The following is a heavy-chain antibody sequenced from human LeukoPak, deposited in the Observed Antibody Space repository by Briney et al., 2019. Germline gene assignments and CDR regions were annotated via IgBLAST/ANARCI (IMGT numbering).Heavy chain of an antibody. CDR2: ISWNSGSI. D-gene: IGHD3-10*01. CDR3: AKDSYGSGSYSWFDP. V-gene: IGHV3-9*01. Sequence: PGRSLRLSCAASGFTFDDYAMHWVRQAPGKGLEWVSGISWNSGSIGYADSVKGRFTTSRDNAKNSLYLQMNSLRAEDTALYYCAKDSYGSGSYSWFDPWGQGTLVTVSS. J-gene: IGHJ5*02. CDR1: GFTFDDYA.